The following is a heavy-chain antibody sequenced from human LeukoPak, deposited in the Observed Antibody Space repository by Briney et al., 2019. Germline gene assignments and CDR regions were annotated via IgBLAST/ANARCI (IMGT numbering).Heavy chain of an antibody. V-gene: IGHV4-4*07. Sequence: SETLSLTCTVSGGSISSYYWSWIRQPPGKGLEWIGRIYTSGSTNYNPSLKSRVTMSVDTSKNQFSLKLSSVTAADTAVYYCARDHVVTAILDYWGQGTLVTVSS. D-gene: IGHD2-21*02. CDR2: IYTSGST. J-gene: IGHJ4*02. CDR3: ARDHVVTAILDY. CDR1: GGSISSYY.